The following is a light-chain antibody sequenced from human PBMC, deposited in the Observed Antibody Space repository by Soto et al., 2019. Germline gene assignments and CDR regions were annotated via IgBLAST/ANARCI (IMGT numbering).Light chain of an antibody. CDR2: DAS. CDR1: QSINNY. Sequence: EIVLTQSPVTLSLSPGERATLSCRASQSINNYLAWYQHKPGQPPRLLIYDASNRATAIPVRFSGSGSGTDFPLTISSLEPEDSAVYYCQYRGIWPPGATFGGGTKVEIK. CDR3: QYRGIWPPGAT. J-gene: IGKJ4*01. V-gene: IGKV3-11*01.